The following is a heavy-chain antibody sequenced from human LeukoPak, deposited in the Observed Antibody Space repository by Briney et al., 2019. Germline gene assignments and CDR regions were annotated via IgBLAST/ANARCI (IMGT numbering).Heavy chain of an antibody. D-gene: IGHD4-17*01. Sequence: GGSLRLSCAASGFTFSSYSMNWVRQAPGKGLEWVSVISGSGGTAYYTDSVKGRFTISRDNSKNTLHLQMNSLRADDTAVYYCAKSGYGDSAIFDYWGQGTLVTVSS. CDR2: ISGSGGTA. CDR1: GFTFSSYS. J-gene: IGHJ4*02. CDR3: AKSGYGDSAIFDY. V-gene: IGHV3-23*01.